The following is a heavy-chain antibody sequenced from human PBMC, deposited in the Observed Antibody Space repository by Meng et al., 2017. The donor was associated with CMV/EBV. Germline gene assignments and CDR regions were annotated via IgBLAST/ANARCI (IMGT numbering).Heavy chain of an antibody. J-gene: IGHJ6*02. CDR2: IIPIFGTA. CDR1: GGTFSSYA. CDR3: ARSGPQYSYSNRPGYYYYYGMDV. V-gene: IGHV1-69*05. D-gene: IGHD4-11*01. Sequence: SVQVSCKASGGTFSSYAISWVRQAPGQGLEWMGGIIPIFGTANYAQKFQGRVTITTDESTSTAYMELSSLRSEDTAVYYCARSGPQYSYSNRPGYYYYYGMDVWGQGTTVTVSS.